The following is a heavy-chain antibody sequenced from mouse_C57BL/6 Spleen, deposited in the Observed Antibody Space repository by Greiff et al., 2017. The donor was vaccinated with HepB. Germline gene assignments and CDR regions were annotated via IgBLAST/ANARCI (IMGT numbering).Heavy chain of an antibody. CDR2: INPSSGYT. Sequence: VKLQESGAELARPGASVKMSCKASGYTFTSYTMHWVKQRPGQGLEWIGYINPSSGYTKYNQKFKDKATLTADKSSSTAYMQLSSLTSEDSAVYYCAMRYYGSSWYFDVWGTGTTVTVSS. CDR1: GYTFTSYT. V-gene: IGHV1-4*01. J-gene: IGHJ1*03. CDR3: AMRYYGSSWYFDV. D-gene: IGHD1-1*01.